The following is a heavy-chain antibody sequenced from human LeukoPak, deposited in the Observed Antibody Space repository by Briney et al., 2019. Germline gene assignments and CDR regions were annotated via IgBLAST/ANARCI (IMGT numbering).Heavy chain of an antibody. V-gene: IGHV4-39*07. CDR3: ARATWGWLPIRRIFVSFDP. J-gene: IGHJ5*02. Sequence: SETLSLTCTVSGGSISSSSYYWGWIRQPPGKGLEWIGSIYRSGSTYYNPSLKSRVTISVDTSKNQFSLKLSSVTAADTAVYYCARATWGWLPIRRIFVSFDPWGQGTLVTVSS. D-gene: IGHD3-3*01. CDR1: GGSISSSSYY. CDR2: IYRSGST.